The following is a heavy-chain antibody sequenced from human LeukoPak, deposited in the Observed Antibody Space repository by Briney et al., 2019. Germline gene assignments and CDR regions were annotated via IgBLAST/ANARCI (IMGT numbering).Heavy chain of an antibody. CDR2: ISPNSGGT. J-gene: IGHJ4*02. V-gene: IGHV1-2*02. D-gene: IGHD2-15*01. CDR1: GYTFTGYY. Sequence: ASVKVSCKASGYTFTGYYMHWVRQAPGQGLEWMGWISPNSGGTNYAQKFQGRVTMTRDTSISTAYMELSRLRSDDTAVYYCASSTCSGGSCFVFDYWGQGTLVTVSS. CDR3: ASSTCSGGSCFVFDY.